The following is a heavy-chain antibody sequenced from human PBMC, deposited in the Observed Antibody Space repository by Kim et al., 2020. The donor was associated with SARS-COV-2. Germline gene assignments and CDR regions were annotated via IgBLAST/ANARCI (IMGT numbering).Heavy chain of an antibody. V-gene: IGHV3-30*18. J-gene: IGHJ5*02. CDR2: ISYDGTNK. D-gene: IGHD2-2*01. CDR1: GFTFSNYG. CDR3: AKDSGALLLPAATGRYNWFDP. Sequence: GGSLRLSCAASGFTFSNYGMHWVRQAPGKGLEWVAVISYDGTNKYYADSVKGRFTISRDNSKNTLYLQMNSLRGEDTAVYYCAKDSGALLLPAATGRYNWFDPWGQGTLVTVSS.